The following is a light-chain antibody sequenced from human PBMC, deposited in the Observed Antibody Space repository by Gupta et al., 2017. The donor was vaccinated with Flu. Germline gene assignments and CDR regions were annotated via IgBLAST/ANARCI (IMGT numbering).Light chain of an antibody. CDR1: SSNIGSNT. Sequence: QSVLTQPPSASGTPGQRVTISCSGSSSNIGSNTVNWYQQLPGTAPKLLIYSNNRRPSGVPDRFSGSKSATSASLAISGLQAEDEADYYCAAWDDSLNGWVFGGGTKLTVL. V-gene: IGLV1-44*01. J-gene: IGLJ3*02. CDR3: AAWDDSLNGWV. CDR2: SNN.